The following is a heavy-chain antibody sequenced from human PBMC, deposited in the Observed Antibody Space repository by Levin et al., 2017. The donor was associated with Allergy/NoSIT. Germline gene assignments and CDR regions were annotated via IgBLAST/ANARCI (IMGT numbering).Heavy chain of an antibody. CDR2: IYYSGTT. Sequence: PGGSLRLSCTVSGGSFITSSYFWAWIRQPPGKGLEWIGSIYYSGTTYYNPSLKSRLTISIDTSTNQFSLKLRSVTAADTAVYYCARHTALLWFEELVFDSWGQGNLVAVSS. J-gene: IGHJ4*02. V-gene: IGHV4-39*01. CDR1: GGSFITSSYF. CDR3: ARHTALLWFEELVFDS. D-gene: IGHD3-10*01.